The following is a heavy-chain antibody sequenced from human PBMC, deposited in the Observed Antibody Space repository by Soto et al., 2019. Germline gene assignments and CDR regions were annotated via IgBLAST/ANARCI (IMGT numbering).Heavy chain of an antibody. J-gene: IGHJ6*02. D-gene: IGHD3-3*01. Sequence: EVQLVESGGGLVQPGGSLRLSCAASGFTFSSYWMSWVRQAPGKGLEWVANIKQDGSEKYYVDSVKGQFTISRDNAKNSLYLQMNSLRAEDTAVYYCARVRYYDFWSGYYYYYYGMDVWGQGTTVTVSS. CDR1: GFTFSSYW. V-gene: IGHV3-7*01. CDR3: ARVRYYDFWSGYYYYYYGMDV. CDR2: IKQDGSEK.